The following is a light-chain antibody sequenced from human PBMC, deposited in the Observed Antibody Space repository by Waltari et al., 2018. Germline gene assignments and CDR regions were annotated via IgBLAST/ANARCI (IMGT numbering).Light chain of an antibody. J-gene: IGLJ1*01. CDR1: SADVGGYNY. CDR3: SSFAGGKYV. V-gene: IGLV2-8*01. Sequence: QSALTPPPSASGSPGQSVPISCTGTSADVGGYNYVSWYQQHPGKAPKLLIYEVSKRPSGVPDRFSGSKSGNTASLTVSGLQAEDEADYYCSSFAGGKYVFGTGTRIAV. CDR2: EVS.